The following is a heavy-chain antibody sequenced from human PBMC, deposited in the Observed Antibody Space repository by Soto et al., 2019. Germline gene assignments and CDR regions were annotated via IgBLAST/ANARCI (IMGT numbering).Heavy chain of an antibody. D-gene: IGHD1-26*01. J-gene: IGHJ4*02. CDR3: AKDLEVGPISPLDY. CDR2: ISYDGSNK. V-gene: IGHV3-30*18. CDR1: GFTFSSYG. Sequence: VGSLRLSCAASGFTFSSYGMHWVRQAPGKGLEWVAVISYDGSNKYYADSVKGRFTISRDNSKNTLYLQMNSLRAEDTAVYYCAKDLEVGPISPLDYWGQGTLVTVSS.